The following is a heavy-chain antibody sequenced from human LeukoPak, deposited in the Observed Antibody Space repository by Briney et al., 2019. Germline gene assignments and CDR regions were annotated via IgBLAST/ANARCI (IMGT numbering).Heavy chain of an antibody. Sequence: ASVKVSCKASGYIFTSYGINWVRQAPGQGLEWMGWISTYNGNTNFAQKFQGRVTMTTDTSTRTAYMELRSLRSDDTAVYYCAREFSRGRAPKKLGQQPIDYWGQGTLVTVSS. J-gene: IGHJ4*02. CDR3: AREFSRGRAPKKLGQQPIDY. V-gene: IGHV1-18*01. CDR2: ISTYNGNT. CDR1: GYIFTSYG. D-gene: IGHD3-22*01.